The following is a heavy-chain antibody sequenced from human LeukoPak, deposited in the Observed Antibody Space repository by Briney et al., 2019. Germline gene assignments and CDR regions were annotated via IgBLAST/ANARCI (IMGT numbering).Heavy chain of an antibody. J-gene: IGHJ4*02. CDR2: ISAYNGNT. V-gene: IGHV1-18*01. CDR1: GYTFTSYG. D-gene: IGHD3-3*01. CDR3: ARVAGTYYDFWSGYDFDY. Sequence: ASVKVSCKASGYTFTSYGISWVRQAPGQGLEWMGWISAYNGNTNYAQKLQGRVTMTTDTSTSTAYMELRSLRSDDTAVYYCARVAGTYYDFWSGYDFDYRGQGTLVTVSS.